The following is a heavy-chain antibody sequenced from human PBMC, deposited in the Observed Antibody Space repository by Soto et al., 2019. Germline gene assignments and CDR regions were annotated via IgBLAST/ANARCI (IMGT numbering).Heavy chain of an antibody. D-gene: IGHD2-2*02. J-gene: IGHJ6*02. CDR3: ARRSYCSSISCYTAYYYRMDV. V-gene: IGHV5-10-1*01. CDR1: GYSFTSYW. CDR2: IDPSDSYT. Sequence: PAEAMHSSCKGSGYSFTSYWISWVRQMPGKGLEWMGRIDPSDSYTNYSPSFQGHVTISADKSISTAYLQWSSLKASDTAMYYCARRSYCSSISCYTAYYYRMDVWGQGTTVIVS.